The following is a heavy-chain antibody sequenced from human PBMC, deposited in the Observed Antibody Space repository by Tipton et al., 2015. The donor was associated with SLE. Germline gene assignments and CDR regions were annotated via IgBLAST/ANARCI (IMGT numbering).Heavy chain of an antibody. CDR1: GGSISSYY. Sequence: TLSLTCTVSGGSISSYYWSWIRQPAGKGLEWIGRIYTSGSTNYNPSLKCRVTMSVDTSKNQFSLKLSSVTAADTAVYYCARGQGYDILTGRPLYYYYGMDVWGQGTTVTVSS. J-gene: IGHJ6*02. CDR2: IYTSGST. CDR3: ARGQGYDILTGRPLYYYYGMDV. D-gene: IGHD3-9*01. V-gene: IGHV4-4*07.